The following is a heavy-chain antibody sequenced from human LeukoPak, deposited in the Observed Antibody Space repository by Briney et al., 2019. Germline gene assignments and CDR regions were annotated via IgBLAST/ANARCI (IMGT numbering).Heavy chain of an antibody. D-gene: IGHD3-22*01. CDR3: ARAVNYYDSSGYQY. J-gene: IGHJ4*02. V-gene: IGHV3-11*05. CDR2: ISSSSHYT. CDR1: GFTFSDYY. Sequence: GGSLRLSCAASGFTFSDYYMTWIRQAPGKGLECVSYISSSSHYTNYPDSVKGRFTISRDNAKNSLYLQMNSLRAEDTAVYYCARAVNYYDSSGYQYWGQGTLVTVSS.